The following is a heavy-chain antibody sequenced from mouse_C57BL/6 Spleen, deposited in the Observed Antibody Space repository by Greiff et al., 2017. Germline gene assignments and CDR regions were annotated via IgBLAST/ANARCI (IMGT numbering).Heavy chain of an antibody. V-gene: IGHV14-4*01. Sequence: VQLQQSGAELVRPGASVKLSCTASGFNITDDYMHWVKQRPEQGLEWIGWIAPENGDTEYASQFQGKATLTADTSSNTAYLQLSRLTSEDTAVYYCDLGRKYFDVWGTGTTVTVSS. CDR1: GFNITDDY. D-gene: IGHD4-1*01. CDR2: IAPENGDT. J-gene: IGHJ1*03. CDR3: DLGRKYFDV.